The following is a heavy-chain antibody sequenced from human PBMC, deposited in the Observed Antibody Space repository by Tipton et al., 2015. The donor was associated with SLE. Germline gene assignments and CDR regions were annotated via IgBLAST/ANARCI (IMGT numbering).Heavy chain of an antibody. V-gene: IGHV3-30-3*01. CDR3: ARESISWPGFDY. J-gene: IGHJ4*02. D-gene: IGHD6-13*01. CDR2: ISYDGSNK. CDR1: GFTFSSYA. Sequence: SLRLSCAASGFTFSSYAMHWVRQVPGKGLEWVAVISYDGSNKYYADSVKGRFTISRDNSKNTLYLQMNSLRAEDTAVYYCARESISWPGFDYWGQGTLVTVSS.